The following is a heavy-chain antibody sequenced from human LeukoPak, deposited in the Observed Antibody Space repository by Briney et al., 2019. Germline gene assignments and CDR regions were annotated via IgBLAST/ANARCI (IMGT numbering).Heavy chain of an antibody. CDR3: ARVGSSGWYVHPTLDY. CDR2: INPNSGDT. V-gene: IGHV1-2*02. J-gene: IGHJ4*02. D-gene: IGHD6-19*01. Sequence: VASVKVSCKASGYTFTGYYMHWVRQAPGQGLEWMGWINPNSGDTNYAQKFQGRVTVTRDTSISTAYMELSRPRSDDTAVYYCARVGSSGWYVHPTLDYWGQGTLVTVSS. CDR1: GYTFTGYY.